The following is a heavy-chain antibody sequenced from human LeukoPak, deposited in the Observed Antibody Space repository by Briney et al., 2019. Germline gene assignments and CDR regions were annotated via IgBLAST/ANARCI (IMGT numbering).Heavy chain of an antibody. J-gene: IGHJ4*02. CDR2: IYTSGST. V-gene: IGHV4-61*02. CDR1: GGSISSGSYY. Sequence: KPSETLSLTCTVSGGSISSGSYYWSWIRQPAGKGLEWIGRIYTSGSTNYNPSLKSRVTISVDTSKNQFSLKLSSVTAADTAVYYCASGGRVDTAPFEHWGQGTLVTVSS. D-gene: IGHD5-18*01. CDR3: ASGGRVDTAPFEH.